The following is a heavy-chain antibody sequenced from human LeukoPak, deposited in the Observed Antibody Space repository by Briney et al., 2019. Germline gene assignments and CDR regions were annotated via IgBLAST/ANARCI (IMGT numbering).Heavy chain of an antibody. J-gene: IGHJ4*02. V-gene: IGHV3-33*01. Sequence: GRSLRLSCAASGFTFNNYGLHWVRQAPGKGLEWVAVVWYYGDNKYYADSVKGRFTISRDNSNNTLNLHMNSLRAEDTAVYYCARSPVTGLWLPRMYYFDYWGQGTLVTVSS. CDR2: VWYYGDNK. D-gene: IGHD2-21*01. CDR1: GFTFNNYG. CDR3: ARSPVTGLWLPRMYYFDY.